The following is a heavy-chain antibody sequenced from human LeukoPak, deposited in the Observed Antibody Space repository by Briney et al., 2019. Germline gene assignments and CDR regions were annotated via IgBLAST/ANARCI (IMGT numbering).Heavy chain of an antibody. D-gene: IGHD3-16*01. CDR3: TRELGGFDH. CDR2: TYYRSQWYN. V-gene: IGHV6-1*01. J-gene: IGHJ4*02. Sequence: SQTLSLTCAISGDSVSSNSAAWNWIRQSPSRGLEWLGRTYYRSQWYNDYEPSVRSRIIITTDTFANHVSLQLNSVTPEDTAAYYCTRELGGFDHWGQGTLVTVSS. CDR1: GDSVSSNSAA.